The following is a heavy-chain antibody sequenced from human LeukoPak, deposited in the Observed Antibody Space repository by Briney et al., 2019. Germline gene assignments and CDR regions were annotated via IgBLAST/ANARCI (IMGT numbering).Heavy chain of an antibody. CDR3: AREDVVSGWYDG. V-gene: IGHV1-69*06. D-gene: IGHD6-19*01. Sequence: SVKVSCKASGYTFTSYDINWVRQATGQGLEWMGGIIPIFGTANYAQKFQGRVTITADKSTSTAYMELSSLRSEDTAVYYCAREDVVSGWYDGWGQGTLVTVSS. CDR1: GYTFTSYD. J-gene: IGHJ4*02. CDR2: IIPIFGTA.